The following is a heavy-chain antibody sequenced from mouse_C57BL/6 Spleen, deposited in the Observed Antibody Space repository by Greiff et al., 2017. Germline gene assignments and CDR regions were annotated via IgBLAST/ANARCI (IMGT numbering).Heavy chain of an antibody. D-gene: IGHD3-2*02. CDR2: IYPGSGST. J-gene: IGHJ3*01. V-gene: IGHV1-55*01. CDR1: GYTFTSSW. Sequence: QVQLQQPGAALVTPGASVKMSCKASGYTFTSSWLTWVKQRPGQGLEWIGDIYPGSGSTNYNEKFKSKATLTVATSSSTAYMQLSSLTSADSAVYYCVHSSCYSAWFAYWGQGTLFTVSA. CDR3: VHSSCYSAWFAY.